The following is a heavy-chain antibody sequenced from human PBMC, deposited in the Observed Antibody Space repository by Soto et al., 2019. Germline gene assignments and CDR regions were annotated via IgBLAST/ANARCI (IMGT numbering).Heavy chain of an antibody. Sequence: GESLKISCKGSGDRVTNYWSAWVRQMPGKGLEWMGIIHPGESDTRYSPSFQGQVTISADKSISTAYIQWSSLKASDTGMYYCAKLGDHYDSSAYFLDYWGQGTLVTVSS. CDR3: AKLGDHYDSSAYFLDY. J-gene: IGHJ4*02. CDR2: IHPGESDT. CDR1: GDRVTNYW. V-gene: IGHV5-51*01. D-gene: IGHD3-22*01.